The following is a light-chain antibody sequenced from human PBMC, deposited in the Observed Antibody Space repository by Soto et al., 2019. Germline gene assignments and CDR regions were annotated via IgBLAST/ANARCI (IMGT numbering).Light chain of an antibody. CDR2: GAS. CDR1: QSISSSY. V-gene: IGKV3-20*01. J-gene: IGKJ5*01. CDR3: QHYGSSPPIT. Sequence: EIVLTQSPGTLSLSPGERATLSCRASQSISSSYLAWHQHKPGQAPRLLIYGASGRATGIPDRFSGSGSGTDFTLTITRLEPEDFAVYYCQHYGSSPPITFGQGTRLEIE.